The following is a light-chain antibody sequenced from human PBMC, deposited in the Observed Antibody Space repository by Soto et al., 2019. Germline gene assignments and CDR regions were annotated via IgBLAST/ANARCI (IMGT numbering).Light chain of an antibody. CDR3: SSYTSSSTPL. J-gene: IGLJ2*01. V-gene: IGLV2-14*01. Sequence: QSALTQPASVSGSPGQSITISCTGTSSDVGGYNYVSWYQQHPGKAPKLMIYDVSNRPSGLSNRFSGAKSGNTASLTISWLQAEDEADYYCSSYTSSSTPLFGGGTKLTVL. CDR2: DVS. CDR1: SSDVGGYNY.